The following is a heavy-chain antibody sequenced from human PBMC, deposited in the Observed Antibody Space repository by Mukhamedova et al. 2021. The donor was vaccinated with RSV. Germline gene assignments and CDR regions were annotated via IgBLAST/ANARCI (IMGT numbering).Heavy chain of an antibody. J-gene: IGHJ6*02. Sequence: SYATAYAASEKGRFTISRDDSKNTAYLQMNSLKTEDTAVYYCTVQYYYDSSGYYRHYYYYGMDVWGQGTTVTVSS. V-gene: IGHV3-73*01. CDR3: TVQYYYDSSGYYRHYYYYGMDV. D-gene: IGHD3-22*01. CDR2: SYAT.